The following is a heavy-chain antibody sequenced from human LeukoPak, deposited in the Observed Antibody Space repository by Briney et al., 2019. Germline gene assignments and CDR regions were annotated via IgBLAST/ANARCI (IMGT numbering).Heavy chain of an antibody. CDR3: AKLVAATLRPIDY. CDR2: ISSSSSYI. Sequence: PGGSLRLSCAASGFTFSSYSMNWVRQAPGKGLEWVSSISSSSSYIYYADSVKGRFTISRDNSKNTLYLQMNSLRAEDTAVYYCAKLVAATLRPIDYWGQGTLVTVSS. D-gene: IGHD2-15*01. CDR1: GFTFSSYS. V-gene: IGHV3-21*04. J-gene: IGHJ4*02.